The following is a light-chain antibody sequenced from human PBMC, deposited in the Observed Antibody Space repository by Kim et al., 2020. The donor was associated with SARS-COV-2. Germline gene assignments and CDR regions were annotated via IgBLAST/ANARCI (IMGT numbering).Light chain of an antibody. J-gene: IGLJ2*01. CDR1: SSDVGSYNL. V-gene: IGLV2-23*02. CDR2: EVS. CDR3: CSYAGSSTL. Sequence: QSALTQPASVSGSPGQSITISCTGTSSDVGSYNLVSWYQQHPSKAPKLMIYEVSKRPSGVSNRFSGSKSGNTASLTISGLQAEDEADYYCCSYAGSSTLFGGGTQLTVL.